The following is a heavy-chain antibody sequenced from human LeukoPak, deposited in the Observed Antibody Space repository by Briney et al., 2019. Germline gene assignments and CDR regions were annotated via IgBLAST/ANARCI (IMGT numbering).Heavy chain of an antibody. V-gene: IGHV3-21*01. D-gene: IGHD2-2*01. J-gene: IGHJ4*02. CDR2: ISSSSSYI. CDR1: GFTFSSYG. CDR3: AKVGTSHQVDY. Sequence: GGSLRLSCAASGFTFSSYGMNWVRQAPGKGLEWVSSISSSSSYIYYADSVKGRFTISRDNSKNTLYLQMNSLRAEDTAVYYCAKVGTSHQVDYWGQGTLVTISS.